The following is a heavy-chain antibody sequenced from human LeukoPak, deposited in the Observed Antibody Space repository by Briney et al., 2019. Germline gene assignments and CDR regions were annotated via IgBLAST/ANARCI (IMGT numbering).Heavy chain of an antibody. J-gene: IGHJ4*02. D-gene: IGHD3-9*01. V-gene: IGHV3-23*01. CDR3: AKDVLRYFDWSSSADYFDY. CDR2: ISGSGGST. Sequence: GGSLRLPCAASGFTFSSYAMSWVRQAPGKGLEWVSAISGSGGSTYYADSVKGRFTISRDNSKNTLYLQMNSLRAEDTAVYYCAKDVLRYFDWSSSADYFDYWGQGTLVTVSS. CDR1: GFTFSSYA.